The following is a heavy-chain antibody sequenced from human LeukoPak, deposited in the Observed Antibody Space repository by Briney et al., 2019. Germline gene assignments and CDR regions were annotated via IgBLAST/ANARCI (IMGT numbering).Heavy chain of an antibody. D-gene: IGHD2-15*01. J-gene: IGHJ6*02. Sequence: SETLSLTCTVSGGSVSTDSYYWSWIRQPPGKGLEWIGNIFYSGSTYYNPSLKSRVTISVDTSKNQFSLKLSSVTAADTAVYYCARDQGYCSGGSCYPYYYYGMDVWGQGTTVTVSS. CDR3: ARDQGYCSGGSCYPYYYYGMDV. V-gene: IGHV4-61*01. CDR2: IFYSGST. CDR1: GGSVSTDSYY.